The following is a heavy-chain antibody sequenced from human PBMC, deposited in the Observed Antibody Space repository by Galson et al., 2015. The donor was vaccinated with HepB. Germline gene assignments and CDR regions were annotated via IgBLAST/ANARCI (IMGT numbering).Heavy chain of an antibody. J-gene: IGHJ4*02. V-gene: IGHV4-30-4*07. CDR2: IYYSGST. CDR3: ARGGYSYGYGFVERYYYFDY. CDR1: GGSISSGGYS. Sequence: TLSLTCAVSGGSISSGGYSWSWIRQPPGKGLEWIGYIYYSGSTYYNPSLKSRVTISVDTSKNQFSLKLSSVTAADTAVYYCARGGYSYGYGFVERYYYFDYWGQGTLVTVSS. D-gene: IGHD5-18*01.